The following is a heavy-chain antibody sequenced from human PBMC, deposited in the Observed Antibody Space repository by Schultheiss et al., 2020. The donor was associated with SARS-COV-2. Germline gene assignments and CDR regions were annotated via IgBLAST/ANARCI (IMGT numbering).Heavy chain of an antibody. CDR1: GGSISSGSYF. Sequence: SETLSLTCTVSGGSISSGSYFWSWIRQPAGKGLEWIGYIYYSGSTNYNPSLKSRVTISVDTSKNQFSLKLSSVTAADTAVYYCARGYYDSSGYYPIDYWGQGTLVTVSS. J-gene: IGHJ4*02. CDR3: ARGYYDSSGYYPIDY. D-gene: IGHD3-22*01. CDR2: IYYSGST. V-gene: IGHV4-61*10.